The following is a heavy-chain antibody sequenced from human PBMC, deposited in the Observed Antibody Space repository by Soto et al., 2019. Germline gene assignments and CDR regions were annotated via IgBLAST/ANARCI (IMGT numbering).Heavy chain of an antibody. CDR2: KWYDGSKK. J-gene: IGHJ6*03. V-gene: IGHV3-33*01. D-gene: IGHD5-18*01. CDR3: AREGDQAMVKNYYYYMDV. CDR1: GFTFSSYG. Sequence: QVQLVESGGGVVQPGRSLRLSCAASGFTFSSYGMRWVRQARATGMDRVADKWYDGSKKYYADSVNGPCTISRDNSKNTLYLPMNSSSSEATAVSYCAREGDQAMVKNYYYYMDVWGKVTTVTVAS.